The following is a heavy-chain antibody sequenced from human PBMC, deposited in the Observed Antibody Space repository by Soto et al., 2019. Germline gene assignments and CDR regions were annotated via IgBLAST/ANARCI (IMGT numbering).Heavy chain of an antibody. CDR1: GFTFSSYG. CDR3: ARELKWYYYDSSGYPLGY. CDR2: IWYDGSNK. J-gene: IGHJ4*02. Sequence: AGGSLRLSCAASGFTFSSYGMHWVRQAPGKGLEWVAVIWYDGSNKYYADSVKGRFTISRDNSKNTLYLQMNSLRAEDTAVYYCARELKWYYYDSSGYPLGYWGQGTLVTVSS. D-gene: IGHD3-22*01. V-gene: IGHV3-33*01.